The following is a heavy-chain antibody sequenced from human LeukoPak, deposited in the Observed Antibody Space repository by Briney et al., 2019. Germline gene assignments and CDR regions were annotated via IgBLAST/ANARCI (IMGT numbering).Heavy chain of an antibody. CDR3: AKMAAAGTIPYYFDY. CDR1: GFTFSSYA. Sequence: GGSLRLSCAASGFTFSSYAMSWVRQAPGKGLEWVSAISGSGGSTYYADSVKGRFTTSRDNSKNTLYLQMNSLRAEDTAVYYCAKMAAAGTIPYYFDYWGQGTLVTVSS. J-gene: IGHJ4*02. D-gene: IGHD6-13*01. V-gene: IGHV3-23*01. CDR2: ISGSGGST.